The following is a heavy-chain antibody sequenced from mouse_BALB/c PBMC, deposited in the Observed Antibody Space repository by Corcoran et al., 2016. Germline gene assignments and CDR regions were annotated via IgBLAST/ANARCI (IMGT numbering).Heavy chain of an antibody. CDR1: GLNIKDTY. Sequence: EVQLQQSGAELVKPGASVKLSCTASGLNIKDTYMHWVKQRPEQGLEWIGRIDPANGNTKYDQKFQGKATITADTSSNTAYLQLSSLTSEDTAVYYCARATATTCWGQGTTLTVSS. V-gene: IGHV14-3*02. D-gene: IGHD1-2*01. J-gene: IGHJ2*01. CDR3: ARATATTC. CDR2: IDPANGNT.